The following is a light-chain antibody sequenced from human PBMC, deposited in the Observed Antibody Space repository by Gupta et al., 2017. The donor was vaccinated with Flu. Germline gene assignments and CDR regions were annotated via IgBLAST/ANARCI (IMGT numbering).Light chain of an antibody. CDR3: QQRDNMPWT. J-gene: IGKJ1*01. CDR1: QKIRKD. V-gene: IGKV1-39*01. Sequence: PSFLSASVGDRVTITCRASQKIRKDLYWYQQRPGEVPNLLIYVVSKVRSGVPSRFSGSGSGTHFTLPITRRQPEDYGTYYCQQRDNMPWTFGQGTKVEI. CDR2: VVS.